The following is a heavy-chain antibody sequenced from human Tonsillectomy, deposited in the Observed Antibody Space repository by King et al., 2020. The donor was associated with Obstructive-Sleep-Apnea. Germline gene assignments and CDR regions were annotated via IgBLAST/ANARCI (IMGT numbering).Heavy chain of an antibody. CDR3: ARDPYDFWSDNQDY. CDR1: GYTLTSHY. Sequence: VQLVESGAEVKKPGASVKVSCKASGYTLTSHYMYWVRQAPGQGLELMGIINPKGGSTSYAQKFQGRVTMTRDTSTSTVYMELISLRSEDTAVDYCARDPYDFWSDNQDYWGQGTLVTVSS. V-gene: IGHV1-46*01. J-gene: IGHJ4*02. CDR2: INPKGGST. D-gene: IGHD3-3*01.